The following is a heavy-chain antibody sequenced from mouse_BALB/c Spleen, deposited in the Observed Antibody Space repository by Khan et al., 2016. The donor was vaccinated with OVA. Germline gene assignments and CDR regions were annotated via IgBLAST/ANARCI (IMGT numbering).Heavy chain of an antibody. CDR2: IYPGSGNT. CDR3: ARRNYFGYTFAY. D-gene: IGHD1-2*01. Sequence: VQLQESGAELARPGASVKLSCKASGYTFTDYYINWVKQRTGQGLEWIGEIYPGSGNTYYNEKFKGQATLTADKSSSTAYMQLSSLTSEDSAVFFCARRNYFGYTFAYWGQGTLVTVSA. J-gene: IGHJ3*01. V-gene: IGHV1-77*01. CDR1: GYTFTDYY.